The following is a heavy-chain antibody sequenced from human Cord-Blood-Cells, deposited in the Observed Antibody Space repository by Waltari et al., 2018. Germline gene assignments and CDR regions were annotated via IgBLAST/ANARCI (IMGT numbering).Heavy chain of an antibody. CDR2: IYYSGST. J-gene: IGHJ3*02. Sequence: QVQLQESGPGLVKPSATLSLTCPVLGGSISSYYWSWIRQPPGKGLEWIGYIYYSGSTNYNPSLKSRVTISVDTSKNQFSMKLSSVTTADTAVYYCAREEHSSSWYAFDIWGQGTMVTVSS. CDR3: AREEHSSSWYAFDI. V-gene: IGHV4-59*01. CDR1: GGSISSYY. D-gene: IGHD6-13*01.